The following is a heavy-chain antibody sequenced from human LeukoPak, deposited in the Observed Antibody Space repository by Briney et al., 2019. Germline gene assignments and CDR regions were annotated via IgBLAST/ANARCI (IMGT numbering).Heavy chain of an antibody. CDR3: ARTMTTMTTHGELDF. CDR1: GYTFTSYG. D-gene: IGHD4-17*01. Sequence: ASVKVSCKASGYTFTSYGISRVRQAPGQGLEWMGWISAYNGNTNYAQKFQDRVTMTTDTSMSTAYMELRNLSSDDTAIYYCARTMTTMTTHGELDFWGQGTLVAVSS. CDR2: ISAYNGNT. J-gene: IGHJ4*02. V-gene: IGHV1-18*01.